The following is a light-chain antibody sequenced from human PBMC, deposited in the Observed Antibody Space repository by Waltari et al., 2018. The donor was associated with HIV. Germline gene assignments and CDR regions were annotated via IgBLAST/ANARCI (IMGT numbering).Light chain of an antibody. CDR1: QSISTN. V-gene: IGKV1-5*03. CDR2: KAS. J-gene: IGKJ1*01. CDR3: QEDQGHLWT. Sequence: DTQMTQSPATVSASVGDRVTITCRASQSISTNLAWYQQKPGQPPKLLLRKASSLESGVSSRFSGSGSGTDFTLTINNLQTEDSATYYCQEDQGHLWTFGQGTKVES.